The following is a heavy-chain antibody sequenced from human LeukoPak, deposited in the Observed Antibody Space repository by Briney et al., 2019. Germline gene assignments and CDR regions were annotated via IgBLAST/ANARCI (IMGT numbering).Heavy chain of an antibody. Sequence: PGGSLRLSCAASGFTFSSYSMNWVRQAPGKGLEWVSSISSSSSYIYYADSVKGRFTISRDNAKNSLYLQMNSLRAEDTAVYYCARGSGIQLWLFTYWGQGTLVTVSS. CDR3: ARGSGIQLWLFTY. V-gene: IGHV3-21*01. D-gene: IGHD5-18*01. CDR2: ISSSSSYI. CDR1: GFTFSSYS. J-gene: IGHJ4*02.